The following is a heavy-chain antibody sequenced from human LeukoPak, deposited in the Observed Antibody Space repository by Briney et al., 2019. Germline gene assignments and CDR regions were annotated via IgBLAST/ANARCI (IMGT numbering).Heavy chain of an antibody. CDR1: GGSISSGSYY. Sequence: SETLSLTCTVSGGSISSGSYYWSRIRQPAGKGLEWIGRIYTSGSTNYNPSLKSRVTISVDTSKNQFSLKLSSVTAADTAVYYCATSEEVANPYWYFDLWGRGTLVTVSS. CDR2: IYTSGST. J-gene: IGHJ2*01. CDR3: ATSEEVANPYWYFDL. D-gene: IGHD5-24*01. V-gene: IGHV4-61*02.